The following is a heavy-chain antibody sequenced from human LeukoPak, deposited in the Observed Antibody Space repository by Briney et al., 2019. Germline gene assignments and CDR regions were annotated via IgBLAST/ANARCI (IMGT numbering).Heavy chain of an antibody. D-gene: IGHD3-10*01. CDR3: ASRGFGEFNRATAYYFDY. V-gene: IGHV3-48*04. J-gene: IGHJ4*02. Sequence: GGSLRLSCAASGFTFSSYSMNWVRQAPGKGLEWVSYISSSSSTIYYADSVKGRFTISRDNAKNSLYLQMNSLRAEDTAVYYCASRGFGEFNRATAYYFDYWGQGTLVTVSS. CDR2: ISSSSSTI. CDR1: GFTFSSYS.